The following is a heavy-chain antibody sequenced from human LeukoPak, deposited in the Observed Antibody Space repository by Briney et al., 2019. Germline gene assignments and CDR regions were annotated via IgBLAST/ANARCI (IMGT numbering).Heavy chain of an antibody. J-gene: IGHJ4*02. Sequence: SETLSLTCGVSGGSISTGGYSWSWIRQPPGKGLEWIGYIYHTGITYFNPSLKSRITISVDRSKNQFSLKLSSVNAADTAVYFCARLRGYSYYFDSWGQGTLVTVSS. CDR2: IYHTGIT. CDR3: ARLRGYSYYFDS. D-gene: IGHD3-10*01. CDR1: GGSISTGGYS. V-gene: IGHV4-30-2*01.